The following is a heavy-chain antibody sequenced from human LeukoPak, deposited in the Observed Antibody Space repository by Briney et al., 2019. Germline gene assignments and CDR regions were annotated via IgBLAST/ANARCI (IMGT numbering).Heavy chain of an antibody. CDR3: ARHYSGSYSHFDY. V-gene: IGHV4-34*01. J-gene: IGHJ4*02. Sequence: SETLSLTCAVYGGSFSGYQWSWIRQSPGKGLEWIGKINHSGSANYNPSLKSRVTISVDTSKSQFYLDLSSVTAADTAVYYCARHYSGSYSHFDYWGQGTLVTVSS. CDR2: INHSGSA. CDR1: GGSFSGYQ. D-gene: IGHD1-26*01.